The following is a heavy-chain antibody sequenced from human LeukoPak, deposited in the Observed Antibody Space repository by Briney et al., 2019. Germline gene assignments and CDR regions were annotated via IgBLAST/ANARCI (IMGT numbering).Heavy chain of an antibody. CDR2: INHSGST. J-gene: IGHJ6*02. CDR1: GGSFSGYY. V-gene: IGHV4-34*01. D-gene: IGHD3-22*01. Sequence: SETLSLTCAVYGGSFSGYYWSWIRQPPGKGLEWIGEINHSGSTNYNPSLKSRVTISVDKSKNQFSLKLSSVTAADTAVYYCARLLRDYDSSGPIYGMDVWGQGTTVTVSS. CDR3: ARLLRDYDSSGPIYGMDV.